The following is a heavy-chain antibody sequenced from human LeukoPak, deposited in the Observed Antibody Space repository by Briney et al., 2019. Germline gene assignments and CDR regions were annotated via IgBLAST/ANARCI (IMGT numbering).Heavy chain of an antibody. J-gene: IGHJ3*02. Sequence: SETLSLTCTVSGGSISSYYWSWIRQPPGKGLEWIGYIYYSGITKYSPSLKSRVTISVDTSKNQFSLKLSSVTAADTAVYYCARGGSAFDIWGQGTMVTVSS. D-gene: IGHD3-10*01. V-gene: IGHV4-59*01. CDR3: ARGGSAFDI. CDR2: IYYSGIT. CDR1: GGSISSYY.